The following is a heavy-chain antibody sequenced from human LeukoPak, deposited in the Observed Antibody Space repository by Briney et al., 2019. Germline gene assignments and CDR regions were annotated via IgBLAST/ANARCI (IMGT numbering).Heavy chain of an antibody. CDR3: ARAHDDSSGLGVGAFDI. J-gene: IGHJ3*02. CDR2: INPSGGST. Sequence: GALVKVSCKASGYTFTSYYMHWVRQAPGQGLEWMGIINPSGGSTSYAQKFQGRVTMTRDTSTSTVYMELSSLRSEDTAVCHCARAHDDSSGLGVGAFDIWGQGTMVTVSS. D-gene: IGHD3-22*01. V-gene: IGHV1-46*01. CDR1: GYTFTSYY.